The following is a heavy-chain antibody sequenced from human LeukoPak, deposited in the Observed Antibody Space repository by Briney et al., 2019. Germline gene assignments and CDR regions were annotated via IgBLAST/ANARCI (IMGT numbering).Heavy chain of an antibody. CDR2: ISFDGAYR. V-gene: IGHV3-30-3*02. CDR3: AKSRGSYWVPEFDY. J-gene: IGHJ4*02. D-gene: IGHD1-26*01. Sequence: GRSLTLSCAASGFTSSAIHWVRQSPGKGLEWLAIISFDGAYRYYADSVKGRFTISRDNSKNTLYLQMNSLRADDTAVYYCAKSRGSYWVPEFDYWGQGTLVTVSS. CDR1: GFTSSA.